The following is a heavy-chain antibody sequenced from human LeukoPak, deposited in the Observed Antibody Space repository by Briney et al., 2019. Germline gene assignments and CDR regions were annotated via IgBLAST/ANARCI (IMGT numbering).Heavy chain of an antibody. CDR1: GYTFTSYD. Sequence: ASVKVSCKASGYTFTSYDINWVRQATGQXXXXXXXXXXNSGNTGYAQKFQGRVTMTRNSSITTAYMELSSLRSEDTAVYYCARRHGRCSDGSCYYPDYWGQGTLVTVSS. V-gene: IGHV1-8*01. D-gene: IGHD2-15*01. J-gene: IGHJ4*02. CDR3: ARRHGRCSDGSCYYPDY. CDR2: XXXNSGNT.